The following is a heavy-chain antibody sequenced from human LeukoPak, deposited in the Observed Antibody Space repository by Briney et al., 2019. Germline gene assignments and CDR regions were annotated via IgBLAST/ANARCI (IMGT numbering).Heavy chain of an antibody. Sequence: PSETLSLTCAVYGGSFSGYYWSWIRQPPGKGLEWIGYIYYSGSTNYNPSLKSRVTISVDTSKNQFSLKLSSVTAADTAVYYCARQESVGATIDYWGQGTLVTVSS. V-gene: IGHV4-59*01. J-gene: IGHJ4*02. CDR1: GGSFSGYY. D-gene: IGHD1-26*01. CDR2: IYYSGST. CDR3: ARQESVGATIDY.